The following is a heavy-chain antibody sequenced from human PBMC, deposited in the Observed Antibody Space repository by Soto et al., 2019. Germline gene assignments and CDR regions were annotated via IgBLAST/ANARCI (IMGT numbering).Heavy chain of an antibody. CDR3: ARWGIAAGDY. CDR1: GFTFSSYG. D-gene: IGHD6-13*01. J-gene: IGHJ4*02. V-gene: IGHV3-33*01. Sequence: QVQLVESGGGVVQPGRSLRLSCAASGFTFSSYGMHWVRQAPGKGLEWVAVIWCDGSNKYYADSVKGRFTISRDNSKNKLYLQMNSLRAEDTAVYYCARWGIAAGDYWGQGTLVTVSS. CDR2: IWCDGSNK.